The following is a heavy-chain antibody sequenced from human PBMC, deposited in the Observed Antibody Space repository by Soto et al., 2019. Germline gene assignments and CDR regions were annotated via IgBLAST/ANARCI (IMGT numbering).Heavy chain of an antibody. CDR2: ISAYNGNT. CDR1: GYTFTGYG. V-gene: IGHV1-18*04. J-gene: IGHJ6*02. D-gene: IGHD2-8*01. Sequence: GASVKVSCKASGYTFTGYGISWVRQAPGQGLEWMGWISAYNGNTNYAQKLQGRVTMTTDTSTSTAYMELRSLRSDDTAVYYCARDKGIVLMVYAIGSYYYYGMDVWGQGTTVTVSS. CDR3: ARDKGIVLMVYAIGSYYYYGMDV.